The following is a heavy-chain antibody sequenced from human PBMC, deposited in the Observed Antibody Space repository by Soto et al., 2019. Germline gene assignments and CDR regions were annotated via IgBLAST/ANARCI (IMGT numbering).Heavy chain of an antibody. D-gene: IGHD6-13*01. V-gene: IGHV3-11*01. CDR1: GFSFSDYY. Sequence: QVQLVESGGGLVKPGGSLRLSCAASGFSFSDYYMSWIRQAPGKGLEWVSYISNSGSAIYYADSVKGRFTLSRDNAKNSLFQQLNSLRVEDTAVYYCARLYSNYWPRDPWGQGTLVTVSS. J-gene: IGHJ5*02. CDR3: ARLYSNYWPRDP. CDR2: ISNSGSAI.